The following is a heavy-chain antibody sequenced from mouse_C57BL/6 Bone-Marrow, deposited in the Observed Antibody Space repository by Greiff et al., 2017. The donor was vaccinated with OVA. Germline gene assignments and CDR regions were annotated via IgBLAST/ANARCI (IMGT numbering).Heavy chain of an antibody. Sequence: VQLQQSGAELVRPGASVTLSCTASGFNIKDDYMHWVKQRPEQGLEWIGWIDPENGDTEYASKFQGKATITADTSSNTAYLQLSSLTSEDTAVYYCTTVVADWYFDVWGTGTTVTVSS. D-gene: IGHD1-1*01. CDR2: IDPENGDT. CDR3: TTVVADWYFDV. V-gene: IGHV14-4*01. J-gene: IGHJ1*03. CDR1: GFNIKDDY.